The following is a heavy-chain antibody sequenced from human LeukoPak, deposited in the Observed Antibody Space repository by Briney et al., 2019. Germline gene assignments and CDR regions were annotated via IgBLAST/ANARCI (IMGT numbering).Heavy chain of an antibody. D-gene: IGHD4-23*01. CDR2: ISGSGGST. Sequence: GGSLRLSCAASGFTFSSYAMSWVRQAPGKGLEWVSAISGSGGSTYYADSVKGRFTISRDNAKNSLYLQMNSLRAEDTAVYYCARDVTPEGFDYWGQGTLVTVSS. CDR1: GFTFSSYA. V-gene: IGHV3-23*01. J-gene: IGHJ4*02. CDR3: ARDVTPEGFDY.